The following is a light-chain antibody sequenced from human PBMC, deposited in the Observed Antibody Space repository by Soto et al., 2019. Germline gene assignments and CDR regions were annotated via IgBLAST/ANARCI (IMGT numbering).Light chain of an antibody. Sequence: EIVMTQSPATLSVSPGERATLSCRASQSVSSNLAWYQQKPGQAPRLLIYGASTRATGIPARFSGSGSGTEFTLTISSLQSEDVAVYHCQQYNNWPRTFGQGTKVDI. CDR2: GAS. J-gene: IGKJ1*01. V-gene: IGKV3-15*01. CDR3: QQYNNWPRT. CDR1: QSVSSN.